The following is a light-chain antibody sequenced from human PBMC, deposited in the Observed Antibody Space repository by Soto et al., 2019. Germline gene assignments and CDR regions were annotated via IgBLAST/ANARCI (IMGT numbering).Light chain of an antibody. CDR1: SSNIGTYY. CDR2: ENN. CDR3: GTWASGMSAGV. V-gene: IGLV1-51*02. J-gene: IGLJ3*02. Sequence: QSALTQPPSVSAAPGQKVTISCSGSSSNIGTYYVSWYQQLPGTAPKLLIYENNKRPSGIPDRFSGSKSGTSATLGITGRQTGDAADYYCGTWASGMSAGVFGGGTKVTVL.